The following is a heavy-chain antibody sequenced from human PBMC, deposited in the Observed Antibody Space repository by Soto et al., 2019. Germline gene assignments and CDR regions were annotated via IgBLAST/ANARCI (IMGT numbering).Heavy chain of an antibody. V-gene: IGHV4-59*01. D-gene: IGHD3-10*01. J-gene: IGHJ6*02. CDR2: MYNTGST. Sequence: SETLSLTCTVSGGSISGYYWSWIRQPPGKGLEWIGYMYNTGSTVYNPSFKSRVTISVDTSKNQFSLKLSSVTAADTAVYYCARDLNNYYGSGSPTRGYYYGMDVWGQGTTVTVSS. CDR1: GGSISGYY. CDR3: ARDLNNYYGSGSPTRGYYYGMDV.